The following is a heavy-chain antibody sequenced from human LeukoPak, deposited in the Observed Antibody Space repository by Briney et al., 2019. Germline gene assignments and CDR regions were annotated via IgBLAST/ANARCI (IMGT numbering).Heavy chain of an antibody. V-gene: IGHV3-30-3*01. J-gene: IGHJ3*02. CDR2: ISNDGSDK. CDR1: GFTFSWNA. Sequence: GGSLRLSCATSGFTFSWNAMHWVRQAPGKGLGWVAVISNDGSDKYYADSVKGRFTISRDNSKNTLYLQMNSLRAEDTAVYYCARDGDQLILGAFDIWGQGTMVTVSS. CDR3: ARDGDQLILGAFDI. D-gene: IGHD2-2*01.